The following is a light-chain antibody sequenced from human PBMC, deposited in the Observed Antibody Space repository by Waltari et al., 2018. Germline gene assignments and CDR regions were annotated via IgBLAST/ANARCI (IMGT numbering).Light chain of an antibody. Sequence: IVMTQSPDSLAVSLGERATLHCKSRQSILFTARNKSYLAWYQQKPGQPPKLLIYWASTRESGVPDRFSGTGSGTDFTLTISSLQAEDVAVYYCQQYYVTPRTFGQGTKVEI. CDR2: WAS. CDR1: QSILFTARNKSY. J-gene: IGKJ1*01. CDR3: QQYYVTPRT. V-gene: IGKV4-1*01.